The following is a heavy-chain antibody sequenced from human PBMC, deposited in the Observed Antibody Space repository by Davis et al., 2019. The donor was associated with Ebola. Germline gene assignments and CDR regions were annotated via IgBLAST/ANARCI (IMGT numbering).Heavy chain of an antibody. CDR3: AREFPYYFDY. Sequence: PGGSLRLSCAASGFTFSSYGMHWVRQAPGKGLEWVAVISYDGSNKYYADSVKGRFTISRDNSKNTLYLQMNSLRAEDTAVYYCAREFPYYFDYWGQGTLVTVSS. CDR1: GFTFSSYG. J-gene: IGHJ4*02. CDR2: ISYDGSNK. V-gene: IGHV3-30*19.